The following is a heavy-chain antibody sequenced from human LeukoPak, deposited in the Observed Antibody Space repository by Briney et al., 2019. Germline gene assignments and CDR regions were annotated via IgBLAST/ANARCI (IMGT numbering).Heavy chain of an antibody. D-gene: IGHD3-22*01. Sequence: KPSETLSLTCAVYGGSFSGYYWSWIRQPPGKGLEWIGEINHSGSTNYNPSLKSRVTISVDTSKNQFSLKLSSVTAADTAVYYCASSRRGGYTLRGMDVWGQGTTVTVSS. CDR2: INHSGST. CDR3: ASSRRGGYTLRGMDV. V-gene: IGHV4-34*01. J-gene: IGHJ6*02. CDR1: GGSFSGYY.